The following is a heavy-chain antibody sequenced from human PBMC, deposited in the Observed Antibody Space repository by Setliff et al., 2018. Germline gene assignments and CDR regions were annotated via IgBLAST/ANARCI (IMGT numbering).Heavy chain of an antibody. Sequence: GSLRLSCAASRFTFSNYWMSWVRQAPGKGLEWVANIKEDGSEKYYVDSVKGRFTISRDNSKNTLYLQMNSLRAEDTAVYYCAKDTSQIVVVITFQHWGQGTLVTVSS. J-gene: IGHJ1*01. D-gene: IGHD3-22*01. V-gene: IGHV3-7*03. CDR3: AKDTSQIVVVITFQH. CDR2: IKEDGSEK. CDR1: RFTFSNYW.